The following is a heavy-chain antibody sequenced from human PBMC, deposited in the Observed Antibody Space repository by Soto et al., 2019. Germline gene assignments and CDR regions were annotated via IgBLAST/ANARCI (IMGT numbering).Heavy chain of an antibody. V-gene: IGHV3-23*01. J-gene: IGHJ4*02. Sequence: EVQLLESGGGLEQPGGSLRLSCAASGFTFSDHAMTWVRQAPGKGLEWVSTISGSGITTNYADSVKGRFTISRDNSENTLYMQMSSLRAEDTAVYYCGRGGTIFGVVRRPIDYWGQGTLVTVS. D-gene: IGHD3-3*01. CDR3: GRGGTIFGVVRRPIDY. CDR2: ISGSGITT. CDR1: GFTFSDHA.